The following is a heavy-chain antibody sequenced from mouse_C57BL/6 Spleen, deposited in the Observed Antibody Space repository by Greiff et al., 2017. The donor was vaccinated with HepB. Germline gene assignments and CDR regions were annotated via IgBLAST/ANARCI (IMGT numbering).Heavy chain of an antibody. Sequence: VQLQQSGAELVKPGASVKLSCKASGYTFTSYWMHWVKQRPGQGLEWIGMIHPNSGSTNYNEKFKSKATLTVDKTSSTAYMQLSSLTSEDSAVYCCARSDDYDGFADWGQGTLVTVSA. D-gene: IGHD2-4*01. CDR1: GYTFTSYW. CDR2: IHPNSGST. CDR3: ARSDDYDGFAD. J-gene: IGHJ3*01. V-gene: IGHV1-64*01.